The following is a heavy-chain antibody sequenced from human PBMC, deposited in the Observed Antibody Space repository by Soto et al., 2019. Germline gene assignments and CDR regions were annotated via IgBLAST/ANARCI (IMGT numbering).Heavy chain of an antibody. Sequence: ASVKVSCKASGYTFTSYGISWVRQAPGQGLEWMGWISAYNGNTNYAQKLQGRVTMTTDTSTSTAYMELRSLRSDDTAVYYCARIDYGDYENWFDPWGQGTLVTVSS. CDR2: ISAYNGNT. CDR1: GYTFTSYG. D-gene: IGHD4-17*01. CDR3: ARIDYGDYENWFDP. V-gene: IGHV1-18*01. J-gene: IGHJ5*02.